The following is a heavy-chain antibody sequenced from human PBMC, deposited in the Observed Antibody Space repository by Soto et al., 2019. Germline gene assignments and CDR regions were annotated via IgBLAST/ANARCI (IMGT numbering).Heavy chain of an antibody. CDR3: ARYSEYSGYTDPGYYYYYMDV. J-gene: IGHJ6*03. CDR1: GGTFSSYT. Sequence: QVQLVQSGAEVKKPGSSVKVSCKASGGTFSSYTISWGRQAPGQGIEWMGRIIPILGIANSGQKFQSRVTITADKSTSTAYMELSSLTAEATAVYYWARYSEYSGYTDPGYYYYYMDVWGKGTTVTVSS. V-gene: IGHV1-69*02. D-gene: IGHD5-12*01. CDR2: IIPILGIA.